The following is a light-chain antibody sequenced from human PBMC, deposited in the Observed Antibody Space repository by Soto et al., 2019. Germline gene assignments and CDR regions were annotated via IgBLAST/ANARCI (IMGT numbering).Light chain of an antibody. CDR3: QQNYITPIT. J-gene: IGKJ5*01. CDR2: AAS. CDR1: QSIGSY. V-gene: IGKV1-39*01. Sequence: DIQMTQSPSSLSASVGDRVTITCRASQSIGSYLIWYQQKSGKAPKLLIYAASSLQSGVPSRFSGSGSGTEFTLTISSLQPEDFATYYCQQNYITPITFGQGTRLEIK.